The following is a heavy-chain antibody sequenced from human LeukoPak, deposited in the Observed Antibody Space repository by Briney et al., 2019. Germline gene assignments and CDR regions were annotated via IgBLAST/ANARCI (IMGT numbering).Heavy chain of an antibody. CDR2: IGGDGGAT. Sequence: PGGSLRLSCAASGFTFRSYAMNWVRQAPRKGLEWVSTIGGDGGATHYADSVKGRFTISRANSKNTLFLQMNSLRAEDTAVYYCAKSGSRDWDYSEYWGQGTLVTASS. CDR3: AKSGSRDWDYSEY. CDR1: GFTFRSYA. V-gene: IGHV3-23*01. D-gene: IGHD6-19*01. J-gene: IGHJ4*02.